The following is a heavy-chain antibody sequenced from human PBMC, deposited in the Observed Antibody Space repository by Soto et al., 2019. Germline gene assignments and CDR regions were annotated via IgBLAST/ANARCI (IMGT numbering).Heavy chain of an antibody. V-gene: IGHV3-23*01. CDR2: ISGSGGST. J-gene: IGHJ4*02. Sequence: GGSLRLSCAASGFTFSSYAMSWVRQAPGKGLEWVSAISGSGGSTYYADSVKGRFTISRDNSKNTLYLQMNGLRAEDTAVYYCAKGIPDYYGSGSDGLFDYWGQGTLVTVSS. CDR1: GFTFSSYA. CDR3: AKGIPDYYGSGSDGLFDY. D-gene: IGHD3-10*01.